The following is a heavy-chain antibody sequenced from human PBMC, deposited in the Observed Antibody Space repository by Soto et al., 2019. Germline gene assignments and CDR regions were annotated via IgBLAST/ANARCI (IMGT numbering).Heavy chain of an antibody. CDR1: GDSISSDGYH. V-gene: IGHV4-30-4*01. Sequence: SETLSLTCTVSGDSISSDGYHWSWIRQSPGKGLEWIGYIYNGGRTFYRPSLESRINMSLDATKNSYSLRLTSVTAADTAVYYCARAPVGMDSINFFDHWGQGILLTVSS. D-gene: IGHD2-8*01. J-gene: IGHJ4*02. CDR2: IYNGGRT. CDR3: ARAPVGMDSINFFDH.